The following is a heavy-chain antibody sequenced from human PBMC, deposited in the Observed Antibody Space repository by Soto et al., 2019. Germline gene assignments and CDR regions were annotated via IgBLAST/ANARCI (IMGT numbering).Heavy chain of an antibody. CDR2: LWFDGSNE. Sequence: VGSLRLSCAASGFPFSRYDMHWVRQAPGKGLEWVAVLWFDGSNEYYADSVQGRFTISRDNSKNTLYLQMDSLRAEDTAVYYCAKVLYASESFDSEEATYGMDVCGQGNTVSV. J-gene: IGHJ6*02. CDR3: AKVLYASESFDSEEATYGMDV. V-gene: IGHV3-33*06. D-gene: IGHD3-10*01. CDR1: GFPFSRYD.